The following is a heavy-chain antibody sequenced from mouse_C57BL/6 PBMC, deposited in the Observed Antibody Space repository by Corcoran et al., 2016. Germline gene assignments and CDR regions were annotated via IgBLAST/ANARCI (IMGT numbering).Heavy chain of an antibody. V-gene: IGHV1-26*01. Sequence: EVQLQQSGPGLVKPVASVNISCKASGYTFTDYYMHWVQQGKAKSLEWIGDINTKNGGTSYNQKFKDKATLTVDKSSSTAYMELRSLTSEDSAVDYCARWGYYGSAYFDYWGQGTTLTVSS. CDR3: ARWGYYGSAYFDY. D-gene: IGHD1-1*01. J-gene: IGHJ2*01. CDR1: GYTFTDYY. CDR2: INTKNGGT.